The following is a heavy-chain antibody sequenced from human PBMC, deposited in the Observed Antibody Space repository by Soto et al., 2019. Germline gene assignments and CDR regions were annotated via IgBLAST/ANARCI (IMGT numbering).Heavy chain of an antibody. Sequence: ASVKVSCTASGYTFTSYYMHWVRQAPGQGLEWMGIINPSGGSTSYAQKFQGRVTMTRDTSTSTVYMELSSLRSEDTAVYYCARDLRYSSSSDYYYYGMDVWGQGTTVTVSS. CDR2: INPSGGST. D-gene: IGHD6-6*01. CDR1: GYTFTSYY. J-gene: IGHJ6*02. CDR3: ARDLRYSSSSDYYYYGMDV. V-gene: IGHV1-46*01.